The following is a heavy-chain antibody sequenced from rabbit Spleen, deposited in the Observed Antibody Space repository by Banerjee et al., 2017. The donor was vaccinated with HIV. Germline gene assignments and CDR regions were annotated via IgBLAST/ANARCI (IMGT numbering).Heavy chain of an antibody. CDR3: VREVAAKFSL. CDR2: IYPVFGIS. CDR1: GFDLMSIA. J-gene: IGHJ4*01. D-gene: IGHD4-1*01. V-gene: IGHV1S47*01. Sequence: QEQLVESGGGLVQPGGSLKLSCKASGFDLMSIAMSWVRQAPGKGLEWIGGIYPVFGISYYANWVNGRFTISSHNAQNTLFLQPNSLTAADTATYFCVREVAAKFSLWGQGTLVTV.